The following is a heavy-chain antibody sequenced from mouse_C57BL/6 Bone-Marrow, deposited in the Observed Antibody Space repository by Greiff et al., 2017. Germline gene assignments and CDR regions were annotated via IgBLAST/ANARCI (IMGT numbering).Heavy chain of an antibody. CDR2: IDPENGDT. J-gene: IGHJ3*01. Sequence: EVQLVESGAELVRPGASVKLSCTASGFNIKDDYTHWVKQRPEQGLEWIGWIDPENGDTEYASKFQGKATITADTSSNTAYLQLSSLTSEDTAVYYCTTYYYVFAYWGQGTLVTVSA. CDR3: TTYYYVFAY. V-gene: IGHV14-4*01. D-gene: IGHD1-1*01. CDR1: GFNIKDDY.